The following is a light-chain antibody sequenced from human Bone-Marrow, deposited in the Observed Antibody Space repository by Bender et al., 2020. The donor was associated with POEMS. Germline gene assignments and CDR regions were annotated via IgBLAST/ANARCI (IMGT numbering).Light chain of an antibody. CDR2: SNY. V-gene: IGLV1-44*01. CDR3: SSWDDSLSGWV. CDR1: SSNIGTNP. Sequence: QSVLTQPPSASGTPGQRVTISCSGSSSNIGTNPVNWYQHLPGSAPRLVVYSNYQRPSGVPARFSGSKSGTSASLAISDIQAEDEGDYYCSSWDDSLSGWVFGGGTKLTVL. J-gene: IGLJ3*02.